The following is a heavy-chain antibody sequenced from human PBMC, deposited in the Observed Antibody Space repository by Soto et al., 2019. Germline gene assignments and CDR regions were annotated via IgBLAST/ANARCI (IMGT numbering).Heavy chain of an antibody. J-gene: IGHJ5*02. D-gene: IGHD6-6*01. CDR1: GGTFINYV. Sequence: QVQLVQSGAEVRKPGSSVKVSCKISGGTFINYVISWLRQAPVQGLEWMGGLIPIFGAANLAQKFQGRVTITADESTSTVNMELSSLTSEDTAVYYCARGRSSPNFDPWGQGTLVTVSS. CDR2: LIPIFGAA. CDR3: ARGRSSPNFDP. V-gene: IGHV1-69*01.